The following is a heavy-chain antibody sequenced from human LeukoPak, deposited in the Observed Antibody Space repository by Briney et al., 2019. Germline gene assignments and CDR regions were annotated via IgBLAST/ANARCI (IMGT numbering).Heavy chain of an antibody. CDR3: ARGLGYCSSTSCFNFDY. V-gene: IGHV3-21*01. Sequence: PGGSLRLSCAASGFTFSSYSMNWVRQAPGKGLEWVSSISSSSSYIYYADSVKGRFTISRDNAKNSLYLQMNSLRAEDTAVYYCARGLGYCSSTSCFNFDYWGQGTLATVSS. J-gene: IGHJ4*02. CDR1: GFTFSSYS. CDR2: ISSSSSYI. D-gene: IGHD2-2*01.